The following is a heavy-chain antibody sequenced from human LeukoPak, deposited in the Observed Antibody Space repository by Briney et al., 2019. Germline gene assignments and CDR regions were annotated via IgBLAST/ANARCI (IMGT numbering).Heavy chain of an antibody. CDR2: ISGSGGSA. CDR3: AKDYYYDSSGYSL. CDR1: GFTFSSYA. D-gene: IGHD3-22*01. Sequence: GGSLRLSCAASGFTFSSYAMSWVRQAPGKGLEWVSAISGSGGSAYYADSVKGRFTISRDNSKNTLYLQMNSLRAEDTAVYYCAKDYYYDSSGYSLWGQGTLVTVSS. V-gene: IGHV3-23*01. J-gene: IGHJ4*02.